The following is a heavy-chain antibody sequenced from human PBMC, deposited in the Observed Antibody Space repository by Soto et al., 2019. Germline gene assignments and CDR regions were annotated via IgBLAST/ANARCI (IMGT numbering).Heavy chain of an antibody. D-gene: IGHD2-15*01. Sequence: QVTLKESGPVLVKPTETLTLTCTVSGFSLSNARMGVSWIRQPPGKALEWLAHIFSNDEKSYSTSLKSRLTISXVTXKXRVVLTMTNMDPVDTATYYCARSGGNPDYYYYGMDVWGQGTTVTVSS. J-gene: IGHJ6*02. CDR3: ARSGGNPDYYYYGMDV. CDR2: IFSNDEK. V-gene: IGHV2-26*01. CDR1: GFSLSNARMG.